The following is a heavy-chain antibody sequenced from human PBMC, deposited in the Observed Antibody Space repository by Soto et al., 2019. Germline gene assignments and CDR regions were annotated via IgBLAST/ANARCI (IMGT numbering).Heavy chain of an antibody. J-gene: IGHJ4*02. CDR1: GGSISSSSYY. Sequence: SETLSLTCTVSGGSISSSSYYWGWIRQPPGKGLEWIGSIYYSGSTYYNPSLKSRVTISVDTSKNQFSLKLSSVTAADTAVYYCARLSSATKKSIAVAGTFVYWGQGTLVTVSS. D-gene: IGHD6-19*01. V-gene: IGHV4-39*01. CDR3: ARLSSATKKSIAVAGTFVY. CDR2: IYYSGST.